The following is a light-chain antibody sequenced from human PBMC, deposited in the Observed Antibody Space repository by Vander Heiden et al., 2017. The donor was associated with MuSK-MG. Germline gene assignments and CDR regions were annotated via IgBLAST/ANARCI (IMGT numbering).Light chain of an antibody. CDR2: EDN. CDR1: SGSIASNY. J-gene: IGLJ2*01. CDR3: QSYDSRNQDVG. Sequence: NFMLTQPHSVSESPGKTVTISCTGSSGSIASNYVQWYQQRPGSAPTTVIYEDNQRPSGVPDRFSGSIDSSSNSASLTISGLKTEDEADYDCQSYDSRNQDVGFGGGTKLTVL. V-gene: IGLV6-57*02.